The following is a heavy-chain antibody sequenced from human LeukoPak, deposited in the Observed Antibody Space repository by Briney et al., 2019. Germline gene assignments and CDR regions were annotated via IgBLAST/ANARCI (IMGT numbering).Heavy chain of an antibody. V-gene: IGHV1-46*01. J-gene: IGHJ4*02. CDR1: GYTFTSYY. Sequence: GASVKVSCKASGYTFTSYYMHWVRQAPGQGLGWMGIINPSGGSTSYAQKFQGRVTMTRDMSTSTVYMELSSLRSEDTAVYYCARVSDYGGSYSPFDYWGQGTLVTVSS. CDR3: ARVSDYGGSYSPFDY. D-gene: IGHD1-26*01. CDR2: INPSGGST.